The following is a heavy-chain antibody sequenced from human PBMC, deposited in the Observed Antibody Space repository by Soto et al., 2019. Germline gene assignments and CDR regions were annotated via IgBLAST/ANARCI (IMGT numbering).Heavy chain of an antibody. V-gene: IGHV4-61*08. CDR2: IYYSGST. D-gene: IGHD2-8*01. J-gene: IGHJ4*02. CDR3: ARDTWYYFDY. Sequence: SETLSLTCTVSGGSVSSGGYYWSWIRQPPGKGLEWIGYIYYSGSTNYNPSLKSRVTISVDTSKNQFSLKLSSVTAADTAVYYCARDTWYYFDYWGQGTLVTVSS. CDR1: GGSVSSGGYY.